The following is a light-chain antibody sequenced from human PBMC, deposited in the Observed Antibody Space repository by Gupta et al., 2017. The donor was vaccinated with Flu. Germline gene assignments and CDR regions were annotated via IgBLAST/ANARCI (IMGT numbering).Light chain of an antibody. CDR2: RND. Sequence: QSVLTQSPSASGTPGPRVTISCSARSPNIGSNHVYWYQHLPGTAPQVLIYRNDQRPSGVPGRFSGSESGTSASLAISGLRSEDEADDYGSAWDDSVSGTKWGLGGGTKLNVL. J-gene: IGLJ3*02. V-gene: IGLV1-47*01. CDR3: SAWDDSVSGTKWG. CDR1: SPNIGSNH.